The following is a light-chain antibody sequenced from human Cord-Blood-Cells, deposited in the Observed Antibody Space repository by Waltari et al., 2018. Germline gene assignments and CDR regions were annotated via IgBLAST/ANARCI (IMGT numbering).Light chain of an antibody. V-gene: IGKV3-11*01. CDR2: DSS. CDR3: QQRSNWWT. CDR1: QRVSSY. Sequence: EIVLTQSPATLSLSPGERATLSCRASQRVSSYLAWYQQKPGQAPRLLIYDSSNRATGIPAMFSGRGSGKDFTLTISSLEPEDVAVYYCQQRSNWWTFGQGTKVEIK. J-gene: IGKJ1*01.